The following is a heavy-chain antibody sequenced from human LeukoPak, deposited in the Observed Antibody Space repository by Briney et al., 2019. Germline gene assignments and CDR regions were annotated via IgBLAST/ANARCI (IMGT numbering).Heavy chain of an antibody. D-gene: IGHD3-10*01. J-gene: IGHJ3*01. V-gene: IGHV4-61*02. CDR2: VYTRGTT. CDR3: ARCMVRGVIGL. Sequence: SETLSLTCTVSGVSISSGSYYWSWIRQPAGKGLEWIGRVYTRGTTSYNPSLKSRVTISVDTSKNQFSLKLSSVTAADTAVYYCARCMVRGVIGLWGQGTMVTVSS. CDR1: GVSISSGSYY.